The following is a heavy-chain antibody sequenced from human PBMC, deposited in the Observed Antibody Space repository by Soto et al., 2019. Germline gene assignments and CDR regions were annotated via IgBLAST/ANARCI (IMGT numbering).Heavy chain of an antibody. CDR3: ARIDYGDYAGAGTYYYYYGMDV. D-gene: IGHD4-17*01. V-gene: IGHV1-2*02. CDR1: GGTFSSYA. Sequence: ASVKVSCKASGGTFSSYAISWVRQAPGQGLEWMGWINPNSGGTNYAQKFQGRVTMTRDTSISTAYMELSRLRSDDTAVYYCARIDYGDYAGAGTYYYYYGMDVWGQGTTVTVSS. J-gene: IGHJ6*02. CDR2: INPNSGGT.